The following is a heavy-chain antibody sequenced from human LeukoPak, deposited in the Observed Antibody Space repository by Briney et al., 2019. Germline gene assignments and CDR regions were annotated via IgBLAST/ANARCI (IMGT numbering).Heavy chain of an antibody. V-gene: IGHV4-59*08. CDR2: IYYTAAT. D-gene: IGHD6-19*01. CDR1: GGSISSYY. J-gene: IGHJ4*02. CDR3: ARYGGSGWVIDN. Sequence: PSETLSPTCTVSGGSISSYYWTWIRQPPGKGLEWIGYIYYTAATSYNPSLKSRATISVDTSKKQFSLKLTSVTAADTAVYYCARYGGSGWVIDNWGQGTLVTVSS.